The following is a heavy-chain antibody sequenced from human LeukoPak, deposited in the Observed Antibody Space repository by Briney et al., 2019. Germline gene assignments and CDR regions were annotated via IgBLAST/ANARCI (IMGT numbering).Heavy chain of an antibody. CDR2: ISGSSSTI. V-gene: IGHV3-48*04. CDR1: GFTFSSYS. Sequence: GGSMRLSCAASGFTFSSYSMNWVRQAPGKGLEWVSYISGSSSTIYYADSVKGRFTISRDNAKNSLYLQMNSLRAEDTTVYYCARDLYHYYDSSAPRAFDIWGQGTMVTVSS. D-gene: IGHD3-22*01. J-gene: IGHJ3*02. CDR3: ARDLYHYYDSSAPRAFDI.